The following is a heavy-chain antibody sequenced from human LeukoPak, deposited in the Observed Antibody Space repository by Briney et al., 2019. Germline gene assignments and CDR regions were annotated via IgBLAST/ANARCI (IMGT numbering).Heavy chain of an antibody. V-gene: IGHV3-7*01. Sequence: GESLTHSCAASGFTLSSYWMSWVRQPPRKGRDWVANIKQDGSEKYYVDSVKGRFTISRDNAKNSLYLQMNSLRAEDTAVYYCARDLGYGSGSFFDYWGQGTLVTVSS. CDR1: GFTLSSYW. J-gene: IGHJ4*02. D-gene: IGHD3-10*01. CDR2: IKQDGSEK. CDR3: ARDLGYGSGSFFDY.